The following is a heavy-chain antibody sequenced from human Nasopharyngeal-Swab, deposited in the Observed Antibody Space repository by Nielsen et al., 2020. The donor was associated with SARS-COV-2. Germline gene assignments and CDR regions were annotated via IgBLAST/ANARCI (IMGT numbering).Heavy chain of an antibody. V-gene: IGHV3-48*02. J-gene: IGHJ6*02. CDR2: ITSSSSTI. CDR3: TRDGLNGYYDSSGYPLRDGMDV. D-gene: IGHD3-22*01. CDR1: KFNLTKYN. Sequence: GESLKISCAASKFNLTKYNMHWVRQAPGKGLEWVSYITSSSSTIYYADSVKGRFAISRDNAENALYLQMNSPRDEDTAVYYCTRDGLNGYYDSSGYPLRDGMDVWGQGTTVTVSS.